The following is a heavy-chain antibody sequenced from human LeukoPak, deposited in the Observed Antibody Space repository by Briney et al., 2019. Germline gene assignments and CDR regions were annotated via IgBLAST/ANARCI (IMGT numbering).Heavy chain of an antibody. CDR3: ARVQIGYSYGLFDY. V-gene: IGHV4-4*02. Sequence: SETLSLTCAVSGASISSRNWWSWVRQPPGKGLEWIGEIFHSGSTNYNPSLKSRVTISVHTSKNQFSLKLSSVTAADTAVYYCARVQIGYSYGLFDYWGQGTLVTVSS. J-gene: IGHJ4*02. CDR1: GASISSRNW. CDR2: IFHSGST. D-gene: IGHD5-18*01.